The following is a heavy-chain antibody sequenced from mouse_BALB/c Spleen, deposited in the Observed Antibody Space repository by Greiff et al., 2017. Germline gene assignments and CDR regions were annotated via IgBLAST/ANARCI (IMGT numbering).Heavy chain of an antibody. D-gene: IGHD1-2*01. V-gene: IGHV1S81*02. CDR1: GYTFTSYW. CDR3: AREDTADY. CDR2: INPSNGRT. J-gene: IGHJ3*01. Sequence: QVQLQQPGAELVKPGASVKLSCKASGYTFTSYWMHWVKQRPGQGLEWIGEINPSNGRTNYNEKFKSKATLTVDKSSSTAYMQLSSLTSEDSAVYYCAREDTADYWGQGTLVTVSA.